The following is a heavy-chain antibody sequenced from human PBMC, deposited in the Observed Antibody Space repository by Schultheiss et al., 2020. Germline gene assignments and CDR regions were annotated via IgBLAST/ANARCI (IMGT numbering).Heavy chain of an antibody. CDR1: GGSISSYY. CDR2: ISYSGNT. V-gene: IGHV4-59*12. J-gene: IGHJ4*02. D-gene: IGHD2-15*01. CDR3: ARDPGYCSGGSCSDY. Sequence: SETLSLTCTVSGGSISSYYWSWIRQPPGKGLEYVGSISYSGNTYYNPSLKSRVTMSVDSPKNQFSLKLSSVTAADTAVYYCARDPGYCSGGSCSDYWGQGTLVTVSS.